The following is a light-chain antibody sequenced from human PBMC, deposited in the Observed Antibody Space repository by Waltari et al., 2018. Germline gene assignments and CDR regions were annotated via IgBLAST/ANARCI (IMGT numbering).Light chain of an antibody. Sequence: QSALTQPPSASGSPGQSVTISCTGTSSDVGAYNYVSWYQQFPGKAPKLIISEVTKRPPGVPDRFSGSKSCNTASLTVSGLQPEDEADYYCSSRAGTNYPYLVGTGTKLYVL. V-gene: IGLV2-8*01. CDR3: SSRAGTNYPYL. CDR1: SSDVGAYNY. J-gene: IGLJ1*01. CDR2: EVT.